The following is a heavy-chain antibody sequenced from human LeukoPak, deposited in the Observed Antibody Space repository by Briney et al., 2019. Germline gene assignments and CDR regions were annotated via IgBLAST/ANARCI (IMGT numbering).Heavy chain of an antibody. CDR2: IIPIFGTA. CDR3: ARGSRGYDILTGYSFDY. J-gene: IGHJ4*02. Sequence: ASVKVSCKASGGTFSSYAISWVRQAPGQGLEWMGGIIPIFGTANYVQKFQGRVTITADESTSTAYMELSSLRSEDTAVYYCARGSRGYDILTGYSFDYWGQGTLVTVSS. CDR1: GGTFSSYA. V-gene: IGHV1-69*13. D-gene: IGHD3-9*01.